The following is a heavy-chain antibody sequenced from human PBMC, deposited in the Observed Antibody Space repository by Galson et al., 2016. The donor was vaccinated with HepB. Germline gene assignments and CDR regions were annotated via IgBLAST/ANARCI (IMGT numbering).Heavy chain of an antibody. CDR3: ARPPEGDRRYFDL. CDR1: GFTFSTYS. J-gene: IGHJ2*01. D-gene: IGHD3-16*01. V-gene: IGHV3-21*01. CDR2: ISITSGYK. Sequence: SLRLSCAASGFTFSTYSMNWVRQAPGKGLEWVSFISITSGYKYYAASLKGRVTISRDNAKNSLYLQMNSLRAEDTAVYYCARPPEGDRRYFDLWGRGTLVTVSS.